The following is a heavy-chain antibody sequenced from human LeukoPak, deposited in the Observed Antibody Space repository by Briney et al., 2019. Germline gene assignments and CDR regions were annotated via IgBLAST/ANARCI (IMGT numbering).Heavy chain of an antibody. Sequence: PGGSLRLSCAASGFTFSSYWMHWVRQAPGKGLVWVSRINSDGSSTSYADSVKGRFTISRDNAKNTLYLQMNSLRAEDTAVYYCARRNRIAAAGTQPCYYFDYWGQGTLVTVSS. J-gene: IGHJ4*02. CDR2: INSDGSST. CDR3: ARRNRIAAAGTQPCYYFDY. V-gene: IGHV3-74*01. CDR1: GFTFSSYW. D-gene: IGHD6-13*01.